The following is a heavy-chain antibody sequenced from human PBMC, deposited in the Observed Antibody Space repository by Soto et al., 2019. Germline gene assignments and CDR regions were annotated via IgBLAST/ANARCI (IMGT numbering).Heavy chain of an antibody. CDR2: IYHSGST. J-gene: IGHJ5*02. Sequence: SETLSLTCAVSGGSISSSNWWSWVRQPPGKGLEWIGEIYHSGSTNYNPSLKSRVTISVDTSKNQFSLKLSSVTAADTAVYYCARIASSIAARDWFDPWGQGTLVTVSS. D-gene: IGHD6-6*01. CDR1: GGSISSSNW. V-gene: IGHV4-4*02. CDR3: ARIASSIAARDWFDP.